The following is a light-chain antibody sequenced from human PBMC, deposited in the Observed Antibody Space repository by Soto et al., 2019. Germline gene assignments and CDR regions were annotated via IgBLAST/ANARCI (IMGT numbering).Light chain of an antibody. J-gene: IGLJ1*01. Sequence: QSALTQPASVSGSPGQSTTISCTGTSSDVGSYNLVSWYQQHPGKAPKLMIYEVSKRPSGVSNRFSGSKSGNTASLTISGLQAEDEADYYCCSYAGSSTLYVFGTGTKVTV. CDR2: EVS. CDR3: CSYAGSSTLYV. V-gene: IGLV2-23*02. CDR1: SSDVGSYNL.